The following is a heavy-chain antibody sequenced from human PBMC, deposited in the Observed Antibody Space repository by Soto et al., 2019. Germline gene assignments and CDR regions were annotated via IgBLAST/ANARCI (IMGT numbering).Heavy chain of an antibody. V-gene: IGHV4-59*01. CDR3: ARDRAEGSSSTPAGGMDV. Sequence: SETLSLTCAVYGGSFRTYYWNWIRQPPGGGLEWIAYIHYSGVTNYSPSLRGRVSISIDRSNNEFSLKVSSVTAADTAVYYCARDRAEGSSSTPAGGMDVWGPGTTVTVSS. J-gene: IGHJ6*02. D-gene: IGHD6-6*01. CDR1: GGSFRTYY. CDR2: IHYSGVT.